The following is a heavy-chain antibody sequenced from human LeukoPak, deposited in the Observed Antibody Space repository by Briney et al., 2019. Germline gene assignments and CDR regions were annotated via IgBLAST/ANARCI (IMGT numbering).Heavy chain of an antibody. CDR1: GFTFRSYD. Sequence: GSLSLSCAASGFTFRSYDMHWVRQATGKGLEWVSGIGTAGEIYYPGSVKGRFTISRENAKNSLYLQMNSLRAGDTAVYYCAKELITFGGVTLDAFDIWGQGTMVTVSS. CDR2: IGTAGEI. V-gene: IGHV3-13*01. J-gene: IGHJ3*02. CDR3: AKELITFGGVTLDAFDI. D-gene: IGHD3-16*01.